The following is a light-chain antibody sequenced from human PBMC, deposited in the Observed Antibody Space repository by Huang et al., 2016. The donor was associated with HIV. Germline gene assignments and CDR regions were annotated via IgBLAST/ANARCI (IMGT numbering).Light chain of an antibody. CDR3: QKTDGFPLT. V-gene: IGKV1-12*01. CDR2: TAS. J-gene: IGKJ5*01. CDR1: QSIANW. Sequence: DFQMTQSPSSVSASVGDRVTIPCRASQSIANWLAWYQQKPGKAPKLLIYTASTLRSGVPSRFSGSGSGTDFTLTISNIQPEDFATYYCQKTDGFPLTFGQGTRL.